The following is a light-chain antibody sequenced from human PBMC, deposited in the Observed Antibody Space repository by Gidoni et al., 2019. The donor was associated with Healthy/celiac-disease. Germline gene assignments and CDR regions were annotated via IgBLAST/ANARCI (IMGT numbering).Light chain of an antibody. V-gene: IGLV3-9*01. CDR2: RDS. CDR3: QVWDSRTVV. J-gene: IGLJ2*01. Sequence: SYELTQPLPVSVALGQTARITCGVNNIGSKNVHWYQQKPGQAPVLVIYRDSNRPSGIPERFSGSSSGNTATLTISRAQAGDEADYYCQVWDSRTVVFGGGTKLTVL. CDR1: NIGSKN.